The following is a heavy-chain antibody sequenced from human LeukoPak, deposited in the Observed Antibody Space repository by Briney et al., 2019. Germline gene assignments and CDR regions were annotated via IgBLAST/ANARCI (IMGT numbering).Heavy chain of an antibody. J-gene: IGHJ4*02. CDR1: GFTVSSNY. V-gene: IGHV3-53*01. Sequence: GGSLRLSCAASGFTVSSNYMSWVRQAPGKGLEWVSVIYSGGSTYYADSVKGRFTIPRDNSKNTLYLQMNSLRAEDTAVYYCEGHYYDSSGYYYWGQGTLVTVSS. CDR2: IYSGGST. D-gene: IGHD3-22*01. CDR3: EGHYYDSSGYYY.